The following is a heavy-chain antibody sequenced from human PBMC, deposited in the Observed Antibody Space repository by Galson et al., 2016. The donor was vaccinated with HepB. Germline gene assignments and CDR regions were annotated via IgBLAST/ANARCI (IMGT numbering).Heavy chain of an antibody. Sequence: SLRLSCAASGFTFSTSAMHWVRQAPGKGLEWVSLTSFDGDNTYYADSVKGRFTISRDNSKNTHYLQMNSLRAEATAVYYCASAETTTSCPKDSWGQGTLVTVSS. D-gene: IGHD4-17*01. V-gene: IGHV3-30*04. J-gene: IGHJ4*02. CDR3: ASAETTTSCPKDS. CDR2: TSFDGDNT. CDR1: GFTFSTSA.